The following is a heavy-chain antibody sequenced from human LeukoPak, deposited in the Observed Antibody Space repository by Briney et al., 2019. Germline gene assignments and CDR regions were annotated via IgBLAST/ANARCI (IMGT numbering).Heavy chain of an antibody. CDR1: GGSISSGGYY. V-gene: IGHV4-31*03. Sequence: KTSETLSLTCTVSGGSISSGGYYWSWIRQHPGKSLEWIGYIYYSGSTYYNPSLKSRVTISVDTSKNQFSLKLSSVTAADTAVYYCARTGYSSSWYVDYWGQRTLVTVSS. D-gene: IGHD6-13*01. CDR3: ARTGYSSSWYVDY. CDR2: IYYSGST. J-gene: IGHJ4*02.